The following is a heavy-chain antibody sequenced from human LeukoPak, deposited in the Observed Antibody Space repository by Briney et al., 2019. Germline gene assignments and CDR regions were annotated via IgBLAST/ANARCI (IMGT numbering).Heavy chain of an antibody. V-gene: IGHV3-66*01. CDR1: GFTVSSNS. J-gene: IGHJ4*02. Sequence: GGSLRLSCAASGFTVSSNSMSWVRQAPGKGLEWVSVIYSGGSTYYADSVKGRFTISRDNSKNTLYLQMNRLRAEDTAVYYCARAPSTVRSWYYFDYWGQGTLVTVSS. CDR3: ARAPSTVRSWYYFDY. D-gene: IGHD6-13*01. CDR2: IYSGGST.